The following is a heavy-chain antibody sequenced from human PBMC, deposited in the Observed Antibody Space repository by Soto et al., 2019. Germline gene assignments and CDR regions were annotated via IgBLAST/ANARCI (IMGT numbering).Heavy chain of an antibody. CDR2: MNPNSGNT. CDR3: ARGFGGYEQRYGMDV. J-gene: IGHJ6*02. Sequence: QVQLVQSGAEVKKPGASVKVSCKASGYTFTSYDINWVRQATGQGLEWMGWMNPNSGNTGFAQRSQGRVTMTRNNSIGTAYMEVISLTSEDTAMYYCARGFGGYEQRYGMDVWGQGTTVTVS. V-gene: IGHV1-8*01. D-gene: IGHD5-12*01. CDR1: GYTFTSYD.